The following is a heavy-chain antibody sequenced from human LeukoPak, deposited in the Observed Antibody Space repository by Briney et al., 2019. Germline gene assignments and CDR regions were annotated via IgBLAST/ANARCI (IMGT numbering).Heavy chain of an antibody. D-gene: IGHD2-15*01. CDR3: ARGFRYCSGGSCPDGSYYYYGMDV. V-gene: IGHV3-48*03. Sequence: GGSLRLSCAASGFTFSSYEMNWVRQAPGKGLEWVSYISSSGSTIYYADSVKGRFTISRDNAKNSLYLQMNSLRAEDTAVYYCARGFRYCSGGSCPDGSYYYYGMDVWGQGTTVTVSS. J-gene: IGHJ6*02. CDR1: GFTFSSYE. CDR2: ISSSGSTI.